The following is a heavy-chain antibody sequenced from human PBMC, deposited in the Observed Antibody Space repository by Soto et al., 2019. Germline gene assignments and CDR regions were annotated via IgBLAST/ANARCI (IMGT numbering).Heavy chain of an antibody. CDR3: AKGYSSSWYLYYYGMDV. J-gene: IGHJ6*02. CDR2: ISYDGSNK. V-gene: IGHV3-30*18. D-gene: IGHD6-13*01. CDR1: GFTFSSYG. Sequence: LRLSCAASGFTFSSYGMHWVRQAPGKGLEWVAVISYDGSNKYYADSVKGRFTISRDNSKNTLYLQMNSLRAEDTAVYYCAKGYSSSWYLYYYGMDVWGQGTTVTVSS.